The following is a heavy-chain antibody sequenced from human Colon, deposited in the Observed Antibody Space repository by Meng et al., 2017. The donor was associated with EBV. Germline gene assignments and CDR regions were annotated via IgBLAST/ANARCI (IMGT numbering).Heavy chain of an antibody. J-gene: IGHJ1*01. CDR3: LRGSGGSV. D-gene: IGHD3-10*01. Sequence: QFRGSRPALLTPSGTLSRPCSVSGDSITNHNWWACVRQPPGNGLEWSGEIPHRGSSAYNPSLKSRVSMSIDKSKNQFSLKLTSVTAADTAVYHCLRGSGGSVWGQGTLVTVSS. CDR2: IPHRGSS. CDR1: GDSITNHNW. V-gene: IGHV4-4*02.